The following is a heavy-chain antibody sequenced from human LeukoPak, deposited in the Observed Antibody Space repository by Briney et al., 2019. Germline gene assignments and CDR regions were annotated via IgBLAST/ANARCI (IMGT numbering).Heavy chain of an antibody. CDR3: ARAKRAYCGGDCYWDYFQH. CDR1: GYTFTSYY. Sequence: ASVKVSCKASGYTFTSYYMHWLRQAPEQGLEWMGIINPSGGSTSYAQKFQGRVTMTRDTSTSTVYMELSSLRSEDTAVYYCARAKRAYCGGDCYWDYFQHWGQGTLVTVSS. D-gene: IGHD2-21*02. CDR2: INPSGGST. J-gene: IGHJ1*01. V-gene: IGHV1-46*01.